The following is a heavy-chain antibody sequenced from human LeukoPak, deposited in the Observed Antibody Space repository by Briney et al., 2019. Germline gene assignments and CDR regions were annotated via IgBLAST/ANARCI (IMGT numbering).Heavy chain of an antibody. CDR1: GGSFSGYY. J-gene: IGHJ5*02. Sequence: ETLSLTCVVYGGSFSGYYWSWIRQPPGKGLEWIGEINHSGSTNYNPSLKSRVTISVDTSKNQFSLKLSSVTAADTAVYYCARGGIVVVPAAKSSGLGGTWFDPWGQGTLVTVSS. V-gene: IGHV4-34*01. CDR3: ARGGIVVVPAAKSSGLGGTWFDP. CDR2: INHSGST. D-gene: IGHD2-2*01.